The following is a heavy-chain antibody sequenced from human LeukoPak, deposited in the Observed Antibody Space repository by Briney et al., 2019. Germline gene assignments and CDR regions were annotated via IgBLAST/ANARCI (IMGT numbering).Heavy chain of an antibody. V-gene: IGHV3-30*02. Sequence: GGSLRLSCAVSGFTFSSYGIHWVRQAPGKGLEGVAFIRYDGSNKYYADSVKGRFTISRDNSKNTLYLQMNSLKTEDTAVYYCTRFDYYGSGGGYWGQGTLVTVSS. CDR3: TRFDYYGSGGGY. J-gene: IGHJ4*02. CDR2: IRYDGSNK. CDR1: GFTFSSYG. D-gene: IGHD3-10*01.